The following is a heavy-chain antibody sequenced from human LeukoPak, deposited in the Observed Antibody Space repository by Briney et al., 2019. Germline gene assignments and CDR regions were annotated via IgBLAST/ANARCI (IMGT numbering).Heavy chain of an antibody. CDR1: GFNSSNYW. V-gene: IGHV3-48*01. CDR3: ARGAYYYED. CDR2: ISSSSSTI. Sequence: GGSLRLSCAASGFNSSNYWMHWVRQGPGKGLEWVSYISSSSSTIYYADSVKGRFTISRDNAKNSLYLQMNSLRAEDTAVYYCARGAYYYEDWGQGTLVTVSS. J-gene: IGHJ4*02. D-gene: IGHD3-22*01.